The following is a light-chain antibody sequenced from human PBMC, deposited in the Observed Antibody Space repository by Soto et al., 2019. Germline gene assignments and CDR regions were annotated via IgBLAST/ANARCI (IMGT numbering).Light chain of an antibody. V-gene: IGLV1-40*01. J-gene: IGLJ3*02. CDR3: QSYDSSLSGWV. Sequence: QSVLTQPPSVSGAPGQRVTISCTGSSSNIGAIYDVHWYQQLPGTAPKLLIYGNSDRPSGVTDRFSGSKSGTSASLAITGLRAEDEADYYCQSYDSSLSGWVFGGGTKLTVL. CDR1: SSNIGAIYD. CDR2: GNS.